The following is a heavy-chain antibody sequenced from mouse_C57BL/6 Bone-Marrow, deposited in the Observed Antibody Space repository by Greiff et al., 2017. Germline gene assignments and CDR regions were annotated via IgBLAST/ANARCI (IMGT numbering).Heavy chain of an antibody. J-gene: IGHJ4*01. CDR1: GYTFTSYW. CDR2: IYPGSGST. Sequence: QVQLQQPGAELVKPGASVKMSCKASGYTFTSYWITWVKQRPGQGLEWIGDIYPGSGSTNYNEKFKSKATLTVDTSSSTDYMQLSSLTSEDSAVYYCARSGCYIYYAMDYWGQGTSGTVSS. D-gene: IGHD1-1*01. CDR3: ARSGCYIYYAMDY. V-gene: IGHV1-55*01.